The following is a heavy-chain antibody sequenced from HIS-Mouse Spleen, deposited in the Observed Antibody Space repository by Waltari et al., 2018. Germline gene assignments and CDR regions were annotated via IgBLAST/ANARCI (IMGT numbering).Heavy chain of an antibody. CDR2: IYYSGGT. CDR1: GGSISSSSYY. J-gene: IGHJ2*01. V-gene: IGHV4-39*07. D-gene: IGHD6-13*01. CDR3: AREIPYSSSWYDWYFDL. Sequence: QLQLQESGPGLVKPSETLSLTCTVSGGSISSSSYYWGWIRQPPGKGLEWIGSIYYSGGTYYNPSHKGRVTISVDTSKNQFSLKLSAVTAADTAVYYCAREIPYSSSWYDWYFDLWGRGTLVTVSS.